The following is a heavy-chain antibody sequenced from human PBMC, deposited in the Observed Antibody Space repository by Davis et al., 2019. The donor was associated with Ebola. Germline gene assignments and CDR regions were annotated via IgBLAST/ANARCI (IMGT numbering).Heavy chain of an antibody. CDR1: GYTFTSYG. CDR2: ISAYNGNT. Sequence: ASVKVSCKASGYTFTSYGISWVRQAPGQGLEWMGWISAYNGNTNYAQKLQGRVTMTTDTSTSTAYMELRHLRSDDTAVYYCARGNYYRIAAAATRFDYWGQGTLVTVSS. CDR3: ARGNYYRIAAAATRFDY. V-gene: IGHV1-18*01. D-gene: IGHD6-13*01. J-gene: IGHJ4*02.